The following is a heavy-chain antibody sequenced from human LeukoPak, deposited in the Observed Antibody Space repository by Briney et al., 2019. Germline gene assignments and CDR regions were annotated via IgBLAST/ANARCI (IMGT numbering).Heavy chain of an antibody. CDR2: ISSSSYI. CDR1: GFTFSSYS. CDR3: ARDKRLTEPNAFDI. V-gene: IGHV3-21*01. Sequence: GGSLRLSCAASGFTFSSYSMNWVRQAPGKGLEWVSSISSSSYIYYADSVKGRFTISRDNAKNSLYLQMNSLRAEDTAVYYCARDKRLTEPNAFDIWGQGTMVTVSS. D-gene: IGHD1-14*01. J-gene: IGHJ3*02.